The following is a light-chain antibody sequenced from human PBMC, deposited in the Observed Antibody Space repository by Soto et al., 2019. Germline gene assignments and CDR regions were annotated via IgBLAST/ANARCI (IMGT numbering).Light chain of an antibody. Sequence: QSALTQPRSVSGSPGQSVTISCTGTSNNLGDYNYVSWYQRQPGKAPKVLIYHVTKRPTGVPDRFSGSKSGNTASLAISGLRPEDEGDYHCAAWDDSVRGVVFGGGTKLPS. CDR3: AAWDDSVRGVV. V-gene: IGLV2-11*01. CDR1: SNNLGDYNY. J-gene: IGLJ2*01. CDR2: HVT.